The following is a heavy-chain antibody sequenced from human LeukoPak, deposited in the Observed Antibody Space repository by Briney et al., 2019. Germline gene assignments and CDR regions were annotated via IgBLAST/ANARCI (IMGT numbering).Heavy chain of an antibody. CDR2: INPNSGAT. D-gene: IGHD6-6*01. V-gene: IGHV1-2*02. J-gene: IGHJ4*02. CDR1: GYTFTGYY. CDR3: ARVQYSGSAALDH. Sequence: ASVKVSCKASGYTFTGYYMHWVRQAPGQGLEWMGGINPNSGATNYAQKFQGRVTMTSDTSISTAYMELSRLRSDDTAVYYCARVQYSGSAALDHWGQGTLVTVSS.